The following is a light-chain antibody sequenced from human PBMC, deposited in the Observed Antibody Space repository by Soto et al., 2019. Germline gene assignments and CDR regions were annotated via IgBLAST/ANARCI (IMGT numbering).Light chain of an antibody. V-gene: IGLV2-14*01. CDR3: TSYTSDSTYV. J-gene: IGLJ1*01. CDR2: DVS. CDR1: RTDVGRYNY. Sequence: QSLLTQPASVSWSPGQSITISSTGTRTDVGRYNYVSWYQQHPGKAPKLMVYDVSNRPSWVSNRFSGSKSGITASLTISGFQAEDEADYYCTSYTSDSTYVFGTGTKVTVL.